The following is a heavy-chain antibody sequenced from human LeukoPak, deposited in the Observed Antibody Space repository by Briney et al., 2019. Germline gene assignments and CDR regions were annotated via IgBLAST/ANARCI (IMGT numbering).Heavy chain of an antibody. CDR2: INPNSGGT. CDR3: ARKSSILLWFGEPHNWFDP. Sequence: GASVKVSCKASGYTFTGYCMHWVRQAPGQGLEWMGWINPNSGGTNYAQKFQGWVTMTRDTSISTAYMELSRLRSDDTAVYYCARKSSILLWFGEPHNWFDPWGQGTLVTVSS. V-gene: IGHV1-2*04. CDR1: GYTFTGYC. J-gene: IGHJ5*02. D-gene: IGHD3-10*01.